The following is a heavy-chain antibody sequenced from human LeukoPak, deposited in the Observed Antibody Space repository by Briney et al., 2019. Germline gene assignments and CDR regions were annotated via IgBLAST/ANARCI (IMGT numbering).Heavy chain of an antibody. D-gene: IGHD2-21*02. CDR3: ARQANVVVTAIDDY. V-gene: IGHV3-11*01. Sequence: GGSLRLSCAASGFTFSDYYMSWIRQAPGKGLEGVSYISSSGSTIYYADSVKGRFTISRDNAKNSLYLPMNSLRAEDTAVYYCARQANVVVTAIDDYWGQGTLVTVSS. CDR1: GFTFSDYY. CDR2: ISSSGSTI. J-gene: IGHJ4*02.